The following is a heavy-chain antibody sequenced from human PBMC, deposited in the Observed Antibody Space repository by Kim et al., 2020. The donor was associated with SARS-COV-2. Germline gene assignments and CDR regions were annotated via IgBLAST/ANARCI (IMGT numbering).Heavy chain of an antibody. J-gene: IGHJ6*02. Sequence: SETLSLTCIVSGGSIRNYYWNWVRQPPGKGLEWLGYIFYSGSTNFNPSLKSRVTISVDTSKNQFSLKLTSVTAADTAVYYCARDLYYYGSGTYYDYYYHAMDAWGQGTTVTVSS. V-gene: IGHV4-59*13. CDR2: IFYSGST. D-gene: IGHD3-10*01. CDR1: GGSIRNYY. CDR3: ARDLYYYGSGTYYDYYYHAMDA.